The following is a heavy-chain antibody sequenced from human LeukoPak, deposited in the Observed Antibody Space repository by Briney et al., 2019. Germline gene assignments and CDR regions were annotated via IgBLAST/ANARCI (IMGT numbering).Heavy chain of an antibody. CDR2: IKQDGSEK. J-gene: IGHJ5*02. V-gene: IGHV3-7*01. D-gene: IGHD3-10*01. Sequence: GGSLRLSCAASGFTFTTYWMSWVRQAPGKGLEWVANIKQDGSEKYYVDSVKGRFTISRDNAKNSLYLQMNSLRAEDTAVYYCASEGHYYGSGSSQRGDWFDPWGQGTLVTVSS. CDR3: ASEGHYYGSGSSQRGDWFDP. CDR1: GFTFTTYW.